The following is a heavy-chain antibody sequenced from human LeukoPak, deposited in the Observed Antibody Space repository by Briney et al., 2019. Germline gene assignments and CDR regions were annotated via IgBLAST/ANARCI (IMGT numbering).Heavy chain of an antibody. J-gene: IGHJ5*02. CDR3: ARDYYGSGSHNWFDP. CDR1: GGSISSGGYY. CDR2: IYYSGST. D-gene: IGHD3-10*01. V-gene: IGHV4-31*03. Sequence: SETLSLTCTVSGGSISSGGYYWSWIRQHPGKGLEWIGYIYYSGSTYYNPSLKSRVTISVDTSKNQFSLKLSSVTAADRAVYYCARDYYGSGSHNWFDPWGQGTLVTVSS.